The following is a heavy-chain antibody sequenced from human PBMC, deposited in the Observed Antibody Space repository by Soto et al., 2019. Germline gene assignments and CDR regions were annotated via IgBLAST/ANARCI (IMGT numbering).Heavy chain of an antibody. CDR3: ARKESITMVRGVTVYGMDV. J-gene: IGHJ6*02. Sequence: SDTLSLTCAVYGVSFVGYYWSWIRQPPGNGLEWIGEINHSGSTNYNPSLKSRVTISVDTSKNQFSLKLSSVTAADTAVYYCARKESITMVRGVTVYGMDVWGQGTTVT. D-gene: IGHD3-10*01. CDR2: INHSGST. V-gene: IGHV4-34*01. CDR1: GVSFVGYY.